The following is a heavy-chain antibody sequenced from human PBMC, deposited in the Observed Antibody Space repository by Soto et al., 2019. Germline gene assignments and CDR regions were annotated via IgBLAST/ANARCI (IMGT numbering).Heavy chain of an antibody. J-gene: IGHJ6*02. D-gene: IGHD3-10*01. V-gene: IGHV4-34*01. CDR3: ARGVGFGYYYYHMDL. Sequence: SETLSLTCAVYGGSFSGYYWSWIRQPPGKGLEWIGYIYYSGSADYNPSLGSRVTISIDTSKNQFSLKLTSVTAADTAVYYCARGVGFGYYYYHMDLWGQGTMVTVSS. CDR1: GGSFSGYY. CDR2: IYYSGSA.